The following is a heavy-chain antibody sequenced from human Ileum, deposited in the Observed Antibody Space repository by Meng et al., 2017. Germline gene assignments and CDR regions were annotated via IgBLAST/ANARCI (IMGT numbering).Heavy chain of an antibody. Sequence: GEFLKISCRSSGINFNRVGMHWVRQAPGKGLEWVAVIRYDGSNIYYADSVKGRFTISRNNSRNTVFLEMDSLRAEDTAKYYCAGDGVTATVFYGYFDYWGQGTL. CDR3: AGDGVTATVFYGYFDY. J-gene: IGHJ4*02. CDR1: GINFNRVG. V-gene: IGHV3-33*01. D-gene: IGHD2-21*02. CDR2: IRYDGSNI.